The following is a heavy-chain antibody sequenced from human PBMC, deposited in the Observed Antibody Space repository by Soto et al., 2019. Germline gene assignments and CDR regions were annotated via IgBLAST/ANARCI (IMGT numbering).Heavy chain of an antibody. V-gene: IGHV4-61*01. D-gene: IGHD3-3*01. CDR2: IHYSGST. CDR3: ARVHRVEITIFGVVISNLNWFDP. Sequence: PSETLSLTCTVSGGSVSSGSYYWSWIRQPPGKGLEWIGYIHYSGSTNYNPSLKSRVTISVDTSKNQFSLKLSSVTAADTAVYYCARVHRVEITIFGVVISNLNWFDPWGQGTLVTVSS. CDR1: GGSVSSGSYY. J-gene: IGHJ5*02.